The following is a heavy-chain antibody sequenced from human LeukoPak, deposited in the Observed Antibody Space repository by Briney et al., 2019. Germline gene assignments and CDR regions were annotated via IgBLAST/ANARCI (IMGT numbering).Heavy chain of an antibody. CDR2: INTNTGNP. J-gene: IGHJ6*03. CDR1: GYTFTSYA. D-gene: IGHD5-18*01. V-gene: IGHV7-4-1*02. CDR3: ARDLKQLWLRGYYYYYYMDV. Sequence: GASVKVSCKASGYTFTSYAMNWVRQAPGQGLEWMGWINTNTGNPTYAQGFAGRFVFSLDTSVSTAHLQISSLKAEDTAVYYCARDLKQLWLRGYYYYYYMDVWGKGTTVTVSS.